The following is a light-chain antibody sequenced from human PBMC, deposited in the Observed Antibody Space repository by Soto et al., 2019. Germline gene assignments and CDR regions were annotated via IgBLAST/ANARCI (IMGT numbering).Light chain of an antibody. Sequence: DIVLTQSPATLSLSPGDRATLSCRASQSVGTSLAWYKQQPGQAPRLLIHDAAYRASGIPERFSGSGSGTAFSLSMSSLEPDDFAVYYCQHRRSWPRSFGRGTKVEV. CDR3: QHRRSWPRS. CDR2: DAA. J-gene: IGKJ1*01. V-gene: IGKV3-11*01. CDR1: QSVGTS.